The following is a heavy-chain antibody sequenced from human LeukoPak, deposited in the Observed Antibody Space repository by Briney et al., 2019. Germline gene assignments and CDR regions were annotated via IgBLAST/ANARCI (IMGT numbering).Heavy chain of an antibody. V-gene: IGHV3-30*02. Sequence: SGGSLRLSCAASGFSFSDYGMHWVRQPPGKGLEWVAFIRYDGNFKQYADSVEGRFTISRDNSKNTLYLQMNSLRPEDTAVYYCARDQAKYWGQGTLVTVSS. CDR2: IRYDGNFK. CDR1: GFSFSDYG. CDR3: ARDQAKY. J-gene: IGHJ4*02.